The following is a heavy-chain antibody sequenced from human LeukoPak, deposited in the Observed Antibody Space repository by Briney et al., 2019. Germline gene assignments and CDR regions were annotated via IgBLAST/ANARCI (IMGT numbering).Heavy chain of an antibody. V-gene: IGHV3-30*18. CDR1: GFTFSSYV. CDR3: AKEMSSSNIDN. Sequence: GGSLRLSCAASGFTFSSYVMHWVRQAPGKGLEWVAVISFDGKTQYYIDSVKGRFTTSRDNSKNTLYLQMNSLRAEDTAVYYCAKEMSSSNIDNCGQGTLVTVSS. J-gene: IGHJ4*02. D-gene: IGHD2-2*01. CDR2: ISFDGKTQ.